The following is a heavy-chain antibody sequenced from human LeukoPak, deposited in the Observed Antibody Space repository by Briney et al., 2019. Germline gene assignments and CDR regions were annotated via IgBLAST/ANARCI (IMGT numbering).Heavy chain of an antibody. CDR2: IRYDGSNK. D-gene: IGHD5-24*01. CDR3: ARGGRDGYIRPYYYYGMDV. V-gene: IGHV3-30*02. CDR1: GFTFSSYG. Sequence: PGGSLRLSCAASGFTFSSYGMHWVRQAPGKGLEWVAFIRYDGSNKYYADSVKGRFTISRDNSKNTLYLQMNSLRAEDTAVYYCARGGRDGYIRPYYYYGMDVWGQGTTVTVSS. J-gene: IGHJ6*02.